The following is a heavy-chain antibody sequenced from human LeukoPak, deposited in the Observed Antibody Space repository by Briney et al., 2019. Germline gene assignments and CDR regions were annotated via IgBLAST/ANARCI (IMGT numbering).Heavy chain of an antibody. V-gene: IGHV3-43D*03. CDR3: AKPRRGTITTGPAYTR. J-gene: IGHJ4*02. D-gene: IGHD4-11*01. Sequence: PGGSLRLSCAASGFTFHDFAMHWVRQAPGKGLEWVSLISWDGGLTYYADSMEGRFTISRDNSKNSLYLQMNSLRTEDTALYYCAKPRRGTITTGPAYTRWGQGTLVTVSS. CDR1: GFTFHDFA. CDR2: ISWDGGLT.